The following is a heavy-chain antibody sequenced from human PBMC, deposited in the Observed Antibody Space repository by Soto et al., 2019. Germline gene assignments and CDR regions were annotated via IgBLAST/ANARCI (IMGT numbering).Heavy chain of an antibody. CDR3: TADDLTVLV. V-gene: IGHV1-58*02. CDR2: MVVDSGNT. J-gene: IGHJ4*02. D-gene: IGHD2-8*01. Sequence: GASVKVSCKASGYTFETYDIVWVRQARGQRLEWMGWMVVDSGNTNYAQKFQQRVTITRDTSTSTVYMELSSLRFEDTAVYYCTADDLTVLVWGQGTLVTVPQ. CDR1: GYTFETYD.